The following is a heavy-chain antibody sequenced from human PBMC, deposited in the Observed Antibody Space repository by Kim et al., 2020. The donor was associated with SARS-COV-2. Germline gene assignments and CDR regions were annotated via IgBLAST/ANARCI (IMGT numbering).Heavy chain of an antibody. D-gene: IGHD3-10*01. CDR2: ITHGGST. CDR3: ARALPKGSGTYGGRYYYSGMDV. Sequence: SETLSLTCAVYGESLNGYYWTWIRQPPGKGLEWIGEITHGGSTNYNPSLKNRVIISVDTSKNHFSLSLNSLTAADTAVYYCARALPKGSGTYGGRYYYSGMDVWGQGTTVTVSS. J-gene: IGHJ6*02. V-gene: IGHV4-34*01. CDR1: GESLNGYY.